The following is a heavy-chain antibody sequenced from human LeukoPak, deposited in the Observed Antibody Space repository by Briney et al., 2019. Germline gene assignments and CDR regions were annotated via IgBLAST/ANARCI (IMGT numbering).Heavy chain of an antibody. J-gene: IGHJ6*04. V-gene: IGHV1-2*02. Sequence: ASVKVSCKASGYTFTGYYMHWVRQAPGQGLEWMGWTNPNSGGTNYAQKFQGRATMTRDTSISTAYMELSRLRSDDTAVYYCARSPKWRGGMDVWGEGATVTVSS. CDR1: GYTFTGYY. CDR2: TNPNSGGT. CDR3: ARSPKWRGGMDV. D-gene: IGHD2-8*01.